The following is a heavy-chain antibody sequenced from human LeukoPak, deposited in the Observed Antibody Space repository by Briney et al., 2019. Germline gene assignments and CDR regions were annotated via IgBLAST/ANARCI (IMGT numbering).Heavy chain of an antibody. CDR3: ARDRGYDFWSGYYDWFDP. CDR1: GYTFTSYD. V-gene: IGHV1-8*01. CDR2: MNPNSGNT. D-gene: IGHD3-3*01. Sequence: ASVKVSCKASGYTFTSYDINWVRQATGQGLEWMGWMNPNSGNTGYAQKFQGRVTMTRNTSISTAYMELSSLRSEDTAVYYCARDRGYDFWSGYYDWFDPWGQGTLVTVSS. J-gene: IGHJ5*02.